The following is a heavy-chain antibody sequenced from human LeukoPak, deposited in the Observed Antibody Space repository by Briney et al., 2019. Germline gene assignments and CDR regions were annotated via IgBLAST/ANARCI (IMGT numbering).Heavy chain of an antibody. CDR2: IYYSGST. Sequence: KPSETLSLTCTVSGGSISSSSYYWGWIRQPPGKGLEWIGNIYYSGSTYYSPSLKSRVTISVDTSKNQFSLKLSSVTAADTAVYYCARGPMRDSSGYFLKWGQGTLVTVSS. V-gene: IGHV4-39*01. CDR1: GGSISSSSYY. CDR3: ARGPMRDSSGYFLK. J-gene: IGHJ4*02. D-gene: IGHD3-22*01.